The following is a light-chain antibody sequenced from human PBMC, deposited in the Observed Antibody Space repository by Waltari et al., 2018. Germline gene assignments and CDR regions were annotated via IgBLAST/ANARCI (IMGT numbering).Light chain of an antibody. V-gene: IGKV1-8*01. CDR3: QQYYSYPPFT. CDR1: QGISSY. J-gene: IGKJ3*01. Sequence: AIRMTQSPSSFSASTGDRVNITCRASQGISSYLAWYQQKPGKAPKLLIYAASTLQSGVPSRFSGSGSGTDFTLTISCLQSEDFATYYCQQYYSYPPFTFGPGTKVDIK. CDR2: AAS.